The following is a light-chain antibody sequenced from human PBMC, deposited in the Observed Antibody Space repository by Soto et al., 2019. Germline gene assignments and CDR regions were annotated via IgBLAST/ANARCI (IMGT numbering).Light chain of an antibody. CDR3: QQYYHVPVT. CDR1: QTLLYSSNNKNY. J-gene: IGKJ5*01. Sequence: DIVMTQSPDSLSVPLGERATISCKPSQTLLYSSNNKNYLAWFQQKPGQPPKLLIYWASTRNSGVPARFSGNGSGTDVTLSISGLQAEDAAIYYCQQYYHVPVTFGQGTRLEI. CDR2: WAS. V-gene: IGKV4-1*01.